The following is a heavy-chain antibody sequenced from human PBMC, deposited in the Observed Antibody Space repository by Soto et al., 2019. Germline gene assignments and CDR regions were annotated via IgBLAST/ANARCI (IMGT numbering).Heavy chain of an antibody. Sequence: ASVKVSCKSSGYTFTDYDITWVRQAPGRGLEWMGWSDTYNENANYAQKFRGRVTMTTDTSTSTAYMALRSLRSGDTAIYYCERLKIHDYGDYLTWFDPWAREPWSPSPQ. J-gene: IGHJ5*02. CDR1: GYTFTDYD. CDR3: ERLKIHDYGDYLTWFDP. D-gene: IGHD4-17*01. V-gene: IGHV1-18*04. CDR2: SDTYNENA.